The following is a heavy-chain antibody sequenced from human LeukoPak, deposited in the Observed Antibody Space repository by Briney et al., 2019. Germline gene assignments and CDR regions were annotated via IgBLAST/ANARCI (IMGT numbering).Heavy chain of an antibody. J-gene: IGHJ2*01. V-gene: IGHV3-7*04. CDR1: GFTFSTYW. D-gene: IGHD2-21*01. Sequence: GGSLGLSCAASGFTFSTYWMSWVRQAPGKGLEWVANIKQDGSEKYYMDSVKGRLTISRDNAKNSLYLQMNSLRAEDTAMYYCARDAYFALWGRGTLVTVSS. CDR3: ARDAYFAL. CDR2: IKQDGSEK.